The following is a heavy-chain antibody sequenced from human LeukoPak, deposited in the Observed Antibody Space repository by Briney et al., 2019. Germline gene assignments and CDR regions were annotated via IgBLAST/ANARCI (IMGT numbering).Heavy chain of an antibody. Sequence: PGRSLRHSCAASGFTFSSYAMHWVRQAPGKGLEWVAVVSFDGDNKYYADSVKDRFTISRDNSQNTLYLQLNSLRAEDTAVYYCARDWTLNYWGQGTLVTVSS. CDR1: GFTFSSYA. CDR3: ARDWTLNY. V-gene: IGHV3-30-3*01. J-gene: IGHJ4*02. CDR2: VSFDGDNK. D-gene: IGHD3/OR15-3a*01.